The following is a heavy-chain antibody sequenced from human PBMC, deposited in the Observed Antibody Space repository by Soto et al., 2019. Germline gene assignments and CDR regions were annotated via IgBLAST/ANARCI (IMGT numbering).Heavy chain of an antibody. CDR2: IYFSGST. CDR1: GGSMNGYF. J-gene: IGHJ4*02. D-gene: IGHD1-1*01. CDR3: ARQEAVPGTPNDS. Sequence: QVHLQESGPGLVKPSETLSLTCTVSGGSMNGYFWNWIRQPPGKGPEWLGYIYFSGSTRYIPSLKTPVTVTIPTSSHQYSLKVYSVTAADTAVYYCARQEAVPGTPNDSWGRGTLVSVSS. V-gene: IGHV4-59*01.